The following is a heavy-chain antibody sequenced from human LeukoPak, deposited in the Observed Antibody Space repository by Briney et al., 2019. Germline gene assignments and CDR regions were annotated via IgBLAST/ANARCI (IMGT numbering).Heavy chain of an antibody. CDR2: INPNSGGT. J-gene: IGHJ6*03. CDR1: GYTFTGYY. V-gene: IGHV1-2*02. D-gene: IGHD3-22*01. Sequence: GASVKVSCKASGYTFTGYYMHWVRQAPGQGLEWMGWINPNSGGTNYAQKFQGRVTITRDTSISTAYMELSRLRSDDTAVYYCARGYSPYYYDSSGYQYYYYYYMDVWGKGTTVTISS. CDR3: ARGYSPYYYDSSGYQYYYYYYMDV.